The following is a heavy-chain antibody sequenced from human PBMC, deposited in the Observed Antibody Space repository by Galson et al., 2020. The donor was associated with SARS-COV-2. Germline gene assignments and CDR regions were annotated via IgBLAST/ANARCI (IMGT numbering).Heavy chain of an antibody. CDR2: VLNSGTT. Sequence: SQTLSLTRTVSGGSIRSSNYYWGWTRHPPGKGLEWLGSVLNSGTTHYSPSLQSRVTISVDTSKNQFSLNLNSVTAADTAMYYCARDATSSGWYNWFDPWGQGTLVTVSS. V-gene: IGHV4-39*07. CDR3: ARDATSSGWYNWFDP. CDR1: GGSIRSSNYY. J-gene: IGHJ5*02. D-gene: IGHD6-19*01.